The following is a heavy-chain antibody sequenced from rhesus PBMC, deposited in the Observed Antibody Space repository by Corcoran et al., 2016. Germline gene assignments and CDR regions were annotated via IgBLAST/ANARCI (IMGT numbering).Heavy chain of an antibody. CDR3: ARTVTIFGLVIMGYFDY. V-gene: IGHV4-127*01. J-gene: IGHJ4*01. CDR2: IGGRSGST. D-gene: IGHD3-3*01. Sequence: QVQLQESGPGLVKPSETLSLPCAVSGYSISSGYGWSWIRQPPGKGLAWIGYIGGRSGSTNYKPPLKSPVTMSKDTSKNQFSLKLSSVTAADTAVYYCARTVTIFGLVIMGYFDYWGQGVLVTVSS. CDR1: GYSISSGYG.